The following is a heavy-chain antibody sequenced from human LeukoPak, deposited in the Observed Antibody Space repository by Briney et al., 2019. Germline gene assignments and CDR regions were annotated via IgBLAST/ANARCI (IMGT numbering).Heavy chain of an antibody. D-gene: IGHD4-23*01. CDR1: TFTFSDYW. V-gene: IGHV3-7*01. CDR3: VRDLSPAYGGHYYDAFDF. CDR2: IKEDGSEK. Sequence: GGSLRLSCAASTFTFSDYWMTWVRQAPGKGLEWVAHIKEDGSEKVYVDSVKDRFTISRDNAKDSLYLQMNSLRAEDTALYYCVRDLSPAYGGHYYDAFDFWGQGTMVTVSS. J-gene: IGHJ3*01.